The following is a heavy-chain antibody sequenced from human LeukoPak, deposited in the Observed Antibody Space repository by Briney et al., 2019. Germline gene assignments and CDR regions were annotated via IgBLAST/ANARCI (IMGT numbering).Heavy chain of an antibody. D-gene: IGHD5-18*01. CDR1: GGSISSSSYY. CDR2: IYYSGST. CDR3: AIPRYSYGYYFDY. J-gene: IGHJ4*02. Sequence: SETLSLTCTVSGGSISSSSYYWGCIRQPPGNGLEWIGSIYYSGSTYYNPSLKSRVTISVDTSKNQFSLKLSSVAAADTAVYYCAIPRYSYGYYFDYWGQGTLVTVSS. V-gene: IGHV4-39*01.